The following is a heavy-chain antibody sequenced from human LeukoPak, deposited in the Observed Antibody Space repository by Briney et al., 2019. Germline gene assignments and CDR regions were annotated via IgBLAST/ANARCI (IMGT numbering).Heavy chain of an antibody. CDR1: GDSVSSNSAA. Sequence: SQTLSLTCAISGDSVSSNSAAWNWIRQSPSRGLEWLGRTYYRSKWYNDYAVSVKSQITINPDTSKNQFSLQLNSVTPEDTAVYYCARDKPYCSGGSCLNTVVIDYWGQGTLVTVSS. V-gene: IGHV6-1*01. J-gene: IGHJ4*02. D-gene: IGHD2-15*01. CDR2: TYYRSKWYN. CDR3: ARDKPYCSGGSCLNTVVIDY.